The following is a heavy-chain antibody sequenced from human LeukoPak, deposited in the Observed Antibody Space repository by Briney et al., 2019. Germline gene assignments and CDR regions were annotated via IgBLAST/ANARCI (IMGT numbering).Heavy chain of an antibody. CDR2: INDSGST. CDR3: ARVAAAGIYYYYGMDV. V-gene: IGHV4-34*01. CDR1: GGSFSGYY. Sequence: SETLSLTCAVYGGSFSGYYWSWIRQPPGKGPEWIGEINDSGSTNYNPSLKSRVTISVDTSKNQLSLKLSPVTAADTAVYYCARVAAAGIYYYYGMDVWGQGTTVTVSS. D-gene: IGHD6-13*01. J-gene: IGHJ6*02.